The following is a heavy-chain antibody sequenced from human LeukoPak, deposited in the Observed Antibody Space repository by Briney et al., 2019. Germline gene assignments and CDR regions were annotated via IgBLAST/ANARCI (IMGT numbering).Heavy chain of an antibody. V-gene: IGHV4-34*01. Sequence: SETLSLTCAVYGGSFSGYYWSWIRQPPGKGLEWIGEINHSGSTNYNPSLKSRVTISVDTSKNQFSLKLSSVTAADTAVYYCARLPPKLRPRWYNWFDPWGQGTLVTVSS. CDR1: GGSFSGYY. J-gene: IGHJ5*02. CDR2: INHSGST. D-gene: IGHD2-15*01. CDR3: ARLPPKLRPRWYNWFDP.